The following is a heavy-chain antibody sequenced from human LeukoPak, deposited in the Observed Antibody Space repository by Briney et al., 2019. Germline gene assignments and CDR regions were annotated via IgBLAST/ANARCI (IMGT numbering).Heavy chain of an antibody. V-gene: IGHV3-30*18. CDR1: GFTFSSYG. J-gene: IGHJ4*02. Sequence: PGGSLRLSCAASGFTFSSYGMHWVRQAPGKGLEWVAVISYDGSNKYYADSVKGRFTISRDNSRNTLYLQMNSLRAEDTAVYYCAKGLRASYSQIDYWGQGTLVTVSS. CDR3: AKGLRASYSQIDY. D-gene: IGHD6-13*01. CDR2: ISYDGSNK.